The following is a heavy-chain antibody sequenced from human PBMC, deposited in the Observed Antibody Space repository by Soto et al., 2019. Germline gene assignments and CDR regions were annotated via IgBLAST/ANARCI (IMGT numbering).Heavy chain of an antibody. CDR1: GFTFSSYG. CDR3: AKDRSFDY. J-gene: IGHJ4*02. V-gene: IGHV3-30*18. CDR2: ISYDGSNK. Sequence: QVQLVESGGGVVQPGRSLRLSCAASGFTFSSYGMHWVRQAPGKGLEWVAVISYDGSNKYYADSVKGRFTISRDNSKNTLYLQMNSPRAEDTAVYYCAKDRSFDYWGQGTLVTFSS.